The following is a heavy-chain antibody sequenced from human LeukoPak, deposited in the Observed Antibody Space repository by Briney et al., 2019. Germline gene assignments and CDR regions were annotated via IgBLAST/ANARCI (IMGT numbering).Heavy chain of an antibody. J-gene: IGHJ4*02. CDR3: AGGPYYYGSAYY. CDR1: GFTFSRYW. Sequence: GGSLRLSXAASGFTFSRYWMSWVRQAPGKGVEWVANIKQDGSEKYYVDSVKGRFTISRDNAKNSLYLQMNSLRAEGTAVYYCAGGPYYYGSAYYWGQGTLVTVSS. D-gene: IGHD3-10*01. CDR2: IKQDGSEK. V-gene: IGHV3-7*01.